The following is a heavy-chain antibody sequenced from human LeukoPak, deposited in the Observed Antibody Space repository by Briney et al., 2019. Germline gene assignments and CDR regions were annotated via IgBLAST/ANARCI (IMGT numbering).Heavy chain of an antibody. J-gene: IGHJ5*02. CDR1: GFTFNNYA. CDR3: ARDPSLGIAAAIHWFDP. D-gene: IGHD6-13*01. V-gene: IGHV3-23*01. Sequence: GGSLRLSCAASGFTFNNYAMNWVRQAPGKGLEWVSSISGGGETTYYADSAKGRFTISRDNSQNTLYLQMNSLRAEDTAVYYCARDPSLGIAAAIHWFDPWGQGTLVTVSS. CDR2: ISGGGETT.